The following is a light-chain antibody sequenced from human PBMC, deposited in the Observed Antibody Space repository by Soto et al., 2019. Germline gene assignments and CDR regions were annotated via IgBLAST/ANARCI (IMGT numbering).Light chain of an antibody. J-gene: IGKJ1*01. CDR1: QRVSTF. CDR3: HQYNNWPQT. V-gene: IGKV3-11*01. Sequence: EIVLTQSPGTLSLSPGDRATLSCRASQRVSTFLAWYQQRPGQAPRLLISEASNRATGIPARFSGSRSGTDFTLTISSLQSEDFAVYYCHQYNNWPQTFGQGTKVDI. CDR2: EAS.